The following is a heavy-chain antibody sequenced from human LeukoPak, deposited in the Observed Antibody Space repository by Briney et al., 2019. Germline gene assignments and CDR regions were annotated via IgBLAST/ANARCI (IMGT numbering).Heavy chain of an antibody. D-gene: IGHD3-22*01. J-gene: IGHJ4*02. CDR3: ARSYYYDSSGYYGGFDY. CDR2: IGAYNGNT. CDR1: GYTFTSDG. V-gene: IGHV1-18*01. Sequence: GASVKVSCKASGYTFTSDGITWVRQAPGQGLEWMGWIGAYNGNTNYAQKLQGRVTMTTDTSTSTASMELRSLRSDDTAVYYCARSYYYDSSGYYGGFDYWGQGTLVTVSS.